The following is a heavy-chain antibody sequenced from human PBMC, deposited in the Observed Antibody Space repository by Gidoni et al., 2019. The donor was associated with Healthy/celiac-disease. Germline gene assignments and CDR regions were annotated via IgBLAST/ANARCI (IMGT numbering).Heavy chain of an antibody. Sequence: QVQLVESGGGVVQPGRSLRLSCAASGFTFSSYAMHWVRQAPGKGLEWVAVISYDGSNKYYADSVKGRFTISRDNSKNTLYLQMNSLRAEDTAVYYCARDLPPIGIAVAGLFDYWGQGTLVTVSS. J-gene: IGHJ4*02. CDR1: GFTFSSYA. CDR2: ISYDGSNK. V-gene: IGHV3-30-3*01. CDR3: ARDLPPIGIAVAGLFDY. D-gene: IGHD6-19*01.